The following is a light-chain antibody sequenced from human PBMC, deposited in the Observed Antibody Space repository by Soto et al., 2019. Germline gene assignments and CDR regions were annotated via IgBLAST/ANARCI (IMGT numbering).Light chain of an antibody. V-gene: IGLV2-14*01. CDR3: SSYTSSSTYV. Sequence: QSALTQPASVSGSPGQSITISCTGTSSDVGGYNYVSWYQQHPGKAPKLMIYDVSNRPSGVSSRFSGSKSGNTASLTIPGLQAEDEADYYCSSYTSSSTYVFGTGTKVTVL. CDR1: SSDVGGYNY. J-gene: IGLJ1*01. CDR2: DVS.